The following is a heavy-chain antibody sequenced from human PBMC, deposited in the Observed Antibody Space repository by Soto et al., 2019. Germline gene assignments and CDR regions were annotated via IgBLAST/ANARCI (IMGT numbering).Heavy chain of an antibody. CDR3: AHRRPVGFSLPFDY. D-gene: IGHD3-16*02. CDR1: GFSLTTSGVG. J-gene: IGHJ4*02. CDR2: IYWDDDK. V-gene: IGHV2-5*02. Sequence: QITLKESGPTLVKTTQTLTLTCTFSGFSLTTSGVGVGWIRQPPGKALEWLALIYWDDDKRYSPSLESRLTITKDTSKHQVVLTMTNMDPVDTATYYCAHRRPVGFSLPFDYWGQGTLVTVSS.